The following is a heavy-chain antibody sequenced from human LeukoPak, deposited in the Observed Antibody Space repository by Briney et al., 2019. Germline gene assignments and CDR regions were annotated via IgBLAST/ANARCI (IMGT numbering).Heavy chain of an antibody. Sequence: GGSLRLSCAASGFMFSKSWMHWVRQAPGKGLEWVAFIRYDGSNKYYADSVKGRFTISRDNSKNTLYLQMNSLRAGDTAVYYCAKDLRGYDFRDAFDIWGQGTMVTVSS. V-gene: IGHV3-30*02. D-gene: IGHD5-12*01. CDR1: GFMFSKSW. J-gene: IGHJ3*02. CDR3: AKDLRGYDFRDAFDI. CDR2: IRYDGSNK.